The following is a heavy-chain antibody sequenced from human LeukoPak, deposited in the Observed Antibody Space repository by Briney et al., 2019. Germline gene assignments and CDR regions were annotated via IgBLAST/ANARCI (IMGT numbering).Heavy chain of an antibody. J-gene: IGHJ3*02. D-gene: IGHD3-3*02. CDR2: ISDSSGTT. CDR1: GFTFSNYA. V-gene: IGHV3-23*01. Sequence: PGGSLRLSCAASGFTFSNYAMSWLRQAPGKGLEWVSTISDSSGTTYCTDSVKGRFTISRDNSKNTLYLQMNILRAEDTAVYFCAKGAAFSSGADAFDIWGQGTVVTVSS. CDR3: AKGAAFSSGADAFDI.